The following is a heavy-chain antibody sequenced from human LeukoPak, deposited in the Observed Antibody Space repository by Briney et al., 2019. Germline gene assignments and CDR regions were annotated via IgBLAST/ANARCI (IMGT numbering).Heavy chain of an antibody. J-gene: IGHJ4*02. CDR2: ISGSGSAI. V-gene: IGHV3-48*03. Sequence: GGSLRLSCAVSGFTFSSYEMHWVRQAPGKGLEWVSYISGSGSAIYYADSVKGRFTISRDNAKNSLYLQMNSLRAEDTAAYYCARDTRVGAVNFDYWGQGTLVTVSS. CDR1: GFTFSSYE. D-gene: IGHD1-26*01. CDR3: ARDTRVGAVNFDY.